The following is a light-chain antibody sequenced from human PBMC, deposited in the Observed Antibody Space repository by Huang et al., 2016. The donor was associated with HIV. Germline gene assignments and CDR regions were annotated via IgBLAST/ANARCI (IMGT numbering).Light chain of an antibody. J-gene: IGKJ1*01. CDR3: QQSYGTPWT. CDR2: GVT. Sequence: DIQITQSPSPLSASVGDRVTIPCRASQSVSTYLNWYHQQPGKAPQLLIYGVTNLQSGVPSRFSGSGSGTDFTLTITNLQPEDVAVYYCQQSYGTPWTFGQGTKVEIK. CDR1: QSVSTY. V-gene: IGKV1-39*01.